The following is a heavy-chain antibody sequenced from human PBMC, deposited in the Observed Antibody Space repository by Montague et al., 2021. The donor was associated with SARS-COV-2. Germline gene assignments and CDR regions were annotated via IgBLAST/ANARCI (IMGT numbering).Heavy chain of an antibody. J-gene: IGHJ6*03. D-gene: IGHD3-3*02. Sequence: SETLSLTCAVSGESFSGHYWSWIRQPPGRGLEWLGEVSNSGTTNYNPSLRSRVTISVDTSKSQFSLRLHSVTAADTAVYYCARGRIEASMLVLVLTRAYYYMDVWGKGTTVTVSS. CDR1: GESFSGHY. CDR3: ARGRIEASMLVLVLTRAYYYMDV. V-gene: IGHV4-34*01. CDR2: VSNSGTT.